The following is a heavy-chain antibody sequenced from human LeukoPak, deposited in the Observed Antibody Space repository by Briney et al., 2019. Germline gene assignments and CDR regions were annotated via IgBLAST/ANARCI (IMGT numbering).Heavy chain of an antibody. D-gene: IGHD6-6*01. V-gene: IGHV3-30-3*01. CDR2: ISYDGSNK. CDR3: ARGEYSSSFGMDV. CDR1: GFTFSSYA. J-gene: IGHJ6*02. Sequence: PGGSLRLSCEASGFTFSSYAMHWVRQAPGKGLEWVAVISYDGSNKYYADSVKGRFTISRDNSKNTLYLQMNSLRAEDTAVYYCARGEYSSSFGMDVWGQGTTVTVSS.